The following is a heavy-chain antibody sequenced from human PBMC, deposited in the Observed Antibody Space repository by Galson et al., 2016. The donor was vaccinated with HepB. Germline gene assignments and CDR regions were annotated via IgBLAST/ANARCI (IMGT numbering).Heavy chain of an antibody. V-gene: IGHV3-74*01. CDR3: ARGHYYGLDV. Sequence: SLRLSCAASGITFSDYWMHWVRQAPGKGLVWVARIVSDGTSTIYADFVRGRFTISRDNAKNTLHLQMNSLRAEDTAVYYCARGHYYGLDVQGQGTTVTVPS. CDR1: GITFSDYW. J-gene: IGHJ6*02. CDR2: IVSDGTST.